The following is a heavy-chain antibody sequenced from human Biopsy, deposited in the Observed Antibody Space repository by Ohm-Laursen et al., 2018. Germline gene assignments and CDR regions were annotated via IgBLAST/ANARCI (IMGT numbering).Heavy chain of an antibody. CDR2: IWYDGSNK. V-gene: IGHV3-33*06. J-gene: IGHJ4*02. D-gene: IGHD2-8*01. CDR1: GFTFSSYG. Sequence: SLRLSCSASGFTFSSYGMHWVRQAPGKGLEWVAAIWYDGSNKNYADSVKGRFTISKDNSKNTLYLQMNSLRGEDTAVYYCAKCMTGGSNYYFHHCGQGTLVTVSS. CDR3: AKCMTGGSNYYFHH.